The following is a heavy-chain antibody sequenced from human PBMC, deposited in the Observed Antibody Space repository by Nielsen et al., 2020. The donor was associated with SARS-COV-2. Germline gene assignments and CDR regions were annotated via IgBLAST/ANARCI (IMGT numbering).Heavy chain of an antibody. V-gene: IGHV1-8*01. CDR1: GYTFTSYD. J-gene: IGHJ4*02. D-gene: IGHD5-12*01. CDR2: MNPNSGNT. Sequence: ASVKVSCKASGYTFTSYDINWVRQAAGQGLEWMGWMNPNSGNTGYAQKFQGRVTMTEDTSTDTAYMELSSLRSEDTAVYYCATERHPRYSGYEPFDYWSQGTLVTVSS. CDR3: ATERHPRYSGYEPFDY.